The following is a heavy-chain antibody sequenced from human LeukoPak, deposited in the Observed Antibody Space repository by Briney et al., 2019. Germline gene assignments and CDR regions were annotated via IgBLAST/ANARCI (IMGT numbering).Heavy chain of an antibody. CDR1: GFTFSTYA. CDR2: ISGSGGST. J-gene: IGHJ4*02. V-gene: IGHV3-23*01. CDR3: AKLSPLYSSSWRFDY. Sequence: PGGSLRLSCVASGFTFSTYAMSWVRQAPGKGLEWVSAISGSGGSTYYADSVKGRFTISRDNSKNTLYLQMNSLRAEDTAVYYCAKLSPLYSSSWRFDYWGQGTLVTVSS. D-gene: IGHD6-13*01.